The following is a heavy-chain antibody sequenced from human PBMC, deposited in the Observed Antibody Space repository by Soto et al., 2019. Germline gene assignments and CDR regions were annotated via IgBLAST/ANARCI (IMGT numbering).Heavy chain of an antibody. J-gene: IGHJ6*02. CDR1: GGTFSSYA. Sequence: SVKVSCKASGGTFSSYAISWVRQAPGQGLEWMGGIIPIFGTANYAQKFQGRVTITADESTSTAYMELSSLRSEDTAVYYCASSGIVVVTATPSYYYYYGMDVWGQGTTVTVSS. CDR2: IIPIFGTA. D-gene: IGHD2-21*02. V-gene: IGHV1-69*13. CDR3: ASSGIVVVTATPSYYYYYGMDV.